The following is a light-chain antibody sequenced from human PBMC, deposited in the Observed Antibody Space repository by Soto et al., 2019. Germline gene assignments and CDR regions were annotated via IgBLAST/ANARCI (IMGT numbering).Light chain of an antibody. CDR3: QQYNKWPLT. V-gene: IGKV3-15*01. Sequence: EIVMTQSPATLSVSPGERATLSCRASQSVSRNLAWYQQKPGQAPRLLIYGASTRATGIPARFSGSGSGTEFTRTISSLQAEDFAVYYCQQYNKWPLTFGGGTKVEIK. CDR1: QSVSRN. CDR2: GAS. J-gene: IGKJ4*01.